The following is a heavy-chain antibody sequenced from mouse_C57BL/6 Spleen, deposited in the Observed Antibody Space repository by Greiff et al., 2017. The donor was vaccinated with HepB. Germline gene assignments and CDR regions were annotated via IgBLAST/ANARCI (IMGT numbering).Heavy chain of an antibody. V-gene: IGHV1-80*01. CDR3: ARCYYDYDRYYFDY. Sequence: VQLVESGAELVKPGASVKISCKASGYAFSSYWMNWVKQRPGKGLEWIGQIYPGDGDTNYNGKFKGKATLTADKSSSTAYMQLSSLTSEDSAVYFCARCYYDYDRYYFDYWGQGTTLTVSS. CDR2: IYPGDGDT. CDR1: GYAFSSYW. J-gene: IGHJ2*01. D-gene: IGHD2-4*01.